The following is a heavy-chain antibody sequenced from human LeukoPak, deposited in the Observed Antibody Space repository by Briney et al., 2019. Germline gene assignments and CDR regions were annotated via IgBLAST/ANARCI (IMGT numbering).Heavy chain of an antibody. CDR2: IYYSGST. D-gene: IGHD6-19*01. CDR1: GGSISSYY. CDR3: ARTGIAVAGTKEGAFDI. J-gene: IGHJ3*02. Sequence: SETLSLTCIVSGGSISSYYWSWIRQPPGKGLEWIGYIYYSGSTNYNPSLKSRVTISVDTSKNQFSLKLSSVTAADTAVYYCARTGIAVAGTKEGAFDIWGQGTMVTVSS. V-gene: IGHV4-59*08.